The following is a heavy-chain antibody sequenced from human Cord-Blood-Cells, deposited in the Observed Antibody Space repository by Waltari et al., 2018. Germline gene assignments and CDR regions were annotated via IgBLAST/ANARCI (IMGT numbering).Heavy chain of an antibody. CDR1: GFTFSSYS. CDR2: ISSSSSYI. D-gene: IGHD6-13*01. J-gene: IGHJ6*03. Sequence: EVQLVESGGGLVKPGGSLRLSCAASGFTFSSYSMNWVRQAPGKGLEWVSSISSSSSYIYYADAGKGRFTISRDNAKNSLYLQMNSLRAEDTAVYYCAREYSSSWYYYYYYMDVWGKGTTVTVSS. V-gene: IGHV3-21*01. CDR3: AREYSSSWYYYYYYMDV.